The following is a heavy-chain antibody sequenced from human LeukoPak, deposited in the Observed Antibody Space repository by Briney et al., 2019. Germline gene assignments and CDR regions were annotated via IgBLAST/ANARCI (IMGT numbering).Heavy chain of an antibody. V-gene: IGHV3-53*01. Sequence: PGGSLGLSCAASGFTVSSNYMSWVRQAPGKGLEWVSVIYSGGSTYYADSVKGRFTISRDNSKNTLYLQMNSLRAEDTAVYYCASSSSSSIDYWGQGTLVTVSS. CDR2: IYSGGST. CDR1: GFTVSSNY. D-gene: IGHD6-6*01. CDR3: ASSSSSSIDY. J-gene: IGHJ4*02.